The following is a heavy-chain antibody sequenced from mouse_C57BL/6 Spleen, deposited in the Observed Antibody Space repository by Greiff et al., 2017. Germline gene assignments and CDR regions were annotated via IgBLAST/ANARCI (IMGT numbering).Heavy chain of an antibody. J-gene: IGHJ3*01. CDR2: IWSGGST. CDR3: ARKDYSIPFAY. CDR1: GFSLTSYG. V-gene: IGHV2-2*01. D-gene: IGHD2-5*01. Sequence: VQLVESGPGLVQPSQSLSITCTVSGFSLTSYGVHWVRQSPGKGLEWLGVIWSGGSTDYNAAFISRLSISKDNSKSQVFFKMNSLQADDTAIYYCARKDYSIPFAYWGQGTLVTVSA.